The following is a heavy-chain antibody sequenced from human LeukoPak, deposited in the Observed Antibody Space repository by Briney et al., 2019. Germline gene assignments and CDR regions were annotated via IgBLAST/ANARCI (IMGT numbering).Heavy chain of an antibody. CDR2: IDPSGSYT. D-gene: IGHD2-21*02. CDR1: GYRFTSYW. J-gene: IGHJ3*02. Sequence: GESLRISCKVSGYRFTSYWINWVRQMPGKGLEWMGRIDPSGSYTKYSPSFQGHVTISADKSISTAYLQWSSLQASDTAMYYCARHVTGVTPMSGAFEIWGQGTMVTVSS. V-gene: IGHV5-10-1*01. CDR3: ARHVTGVTPMSGAFEI.